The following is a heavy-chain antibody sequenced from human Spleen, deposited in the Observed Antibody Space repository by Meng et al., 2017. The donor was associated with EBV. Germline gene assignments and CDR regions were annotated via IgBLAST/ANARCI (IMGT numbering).Heavy chain of an antibody. Sequence: QVQLVQSGSELKKPGXSVKVSCKASGYTFTSYAMNWVRQAPGQGLEWMGWMNPNSGNTGYAQKFQGRLIMTRNTSISTAYMELSSLRSEDTAVYYCAFIRFGEYPWGQGTLVTVSS. CDR2: MNPNSGNT. CDR1: GYTFTSYA. J-gene: IGHJ5*02. D-gene: IGHD3-10*01. V-gene: IGHV1-8*02. CDR3: AFIRFGEYP.